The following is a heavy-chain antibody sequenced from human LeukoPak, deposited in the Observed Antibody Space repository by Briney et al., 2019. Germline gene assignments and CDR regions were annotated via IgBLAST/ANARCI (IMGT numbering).Heavy chain of an antibody. V-gene: IGHV3-33*01. CDR1: GFTFSSYG. CDR2: IWYDGSNK. D-gene: IGHD2-2*02. J-gene: IGHJ4*02. CDR3: ASHCSSTSCYNY. Sequence: GRSLRLSCAASGFTFSSYGMHWVRRAPGKGLEWVAVIWYDGSNKYYADSVKGRFTISRDNSKNTLYLQMNSLRAEDTAVYYCASHCSSTSCYNYWGQGTLVTVSS.